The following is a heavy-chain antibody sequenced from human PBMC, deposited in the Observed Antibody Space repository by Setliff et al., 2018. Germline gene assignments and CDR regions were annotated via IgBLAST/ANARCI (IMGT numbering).Heavy chain of an antibody. D-gene: IGHD1-26*01. CDR1: GGSISSGTNY. CDR3: ARQKEYSGRSCFQH. CDR2: VDHSDYA. J-gene: IGHJ1*01. V-gene: IGHV4-61*01. Sequence: LSLTCTVSGGSISSGTNYWSWLRQSPGRGLEWIGYVDHSDYANYNPSLKRRVTISVDTSKNQFSLRLSLVTAADTATYYCARQKEYSGRSCFQHWGQGIPVTVSS.